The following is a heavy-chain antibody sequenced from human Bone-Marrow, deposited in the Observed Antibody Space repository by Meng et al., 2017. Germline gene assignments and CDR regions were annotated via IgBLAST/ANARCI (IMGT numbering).Heavy chain of an antibody. CDR2: IYPGDSDT. Sequence: KVSCKGSGYSFTSYWIGWLRQMPGKGREWMGIIYPGDSDTRYSPSFQGQVTISADKSISTAYLQWSSLKASDTDMYYCARGGFGELLRRWLDPWGQGTLVTVSS. D-gene: IGHD3-10*01. V-gene: IGHV5-51*01. J-gene: IGHJ5*02. CDR1: GYSFTSYW. CDR3: ARGGFGELLRRWLDP.